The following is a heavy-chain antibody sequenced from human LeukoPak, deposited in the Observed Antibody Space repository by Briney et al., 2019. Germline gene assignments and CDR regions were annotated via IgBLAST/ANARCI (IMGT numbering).Heavy chain of an antibody. V-gene: IGHV3-30*03. CDR3: ARSLTVTTYNVAFDI. CDR2: ISYDGSNK. J-gene: IGHJ3*02. CDR1: GFTFSSYG. D-gene: IGHD4-17*01. Sequence: GGSLRLSCAASGFTFSSYGMHWVRQAPGKGLEWVAVISYDGSNKYYADSVKGRFTISRDNSKNTLYLQMNSLRAEDTAVYYCARSLTVTTYNVAFDIWGQGTMVTVSS.